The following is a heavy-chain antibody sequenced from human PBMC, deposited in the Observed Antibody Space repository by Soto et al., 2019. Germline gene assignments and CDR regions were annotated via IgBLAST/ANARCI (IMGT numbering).Heavy chain of an antibody. J-gene: IGHJ5*02. CDR1: GGSFSGYY. D-gene: IGHD5-18*01. Sequence: QVQLQQWGAGLLKPSETLSLTCAVYGGSFSGYYWSWIRQPPGKGLEWIGEINHSGSTNYNPSLKGRVPISVDTPKNQFSLKRSSVTAADTAVYYCARGSWNSNTSGYSYGWFDPWGQGTLVTVSS. CDR2: INHSGST. CDR3: ARGSWNSNTSGYSYGWFDP. V-gene: IGHV4-34*01.